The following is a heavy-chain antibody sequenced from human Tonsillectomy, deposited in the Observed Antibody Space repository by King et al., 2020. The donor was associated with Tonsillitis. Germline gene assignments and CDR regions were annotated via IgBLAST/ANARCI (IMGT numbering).Heavy chain of an antibody. V-gene: IGHV3-9*01. J-gene: IGHJ6*02. CDR3: AKDDAATMTTLTSYNYYGMDV. Sequence: VQLLESGGGLVQPGRSLRLSCAASGFTFDDYAMHWVRQAPGKGLEWVSSISWNSGSIGYADSVKGRFTISRDNAKNSLHLQMNSLRTEDTALYFCAKDDAATMTTLTSYNYYGMDVWGQGTTVTVSS. CDR2: ISWNSGSI. CDR1: GFTFDDYA. D-gene: IGHD4-17*01.